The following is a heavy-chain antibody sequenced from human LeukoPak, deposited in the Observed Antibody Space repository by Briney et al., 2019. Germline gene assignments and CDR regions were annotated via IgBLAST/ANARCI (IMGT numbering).Heavy chain of an antibody. Sequence: GASLRLSCVASGFTFSNYAMSWVRQAPGKGLELVSAITGSGGITYYADSVKGRFTISRDNSKNTLYLQMNSLRAEDTAVYYCAKWGDYDVLTGYYDPDYWGQGTLVTVSS. J-gene: IGHJ4*02. D-gene: IGHD3-9*01. CDR2: ITGSGGIT. V-gene: IGHV3-23*01. CDR1: GFTFSNYA. CDR3: AKWGDYDVLTGYYDPDY.